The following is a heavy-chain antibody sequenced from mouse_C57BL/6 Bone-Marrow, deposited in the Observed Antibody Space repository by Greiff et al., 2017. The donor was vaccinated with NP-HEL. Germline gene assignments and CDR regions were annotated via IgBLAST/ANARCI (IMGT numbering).Heavy chain of an antibody. CDR2: IHPNSGST. Sequence: QVQLQQPGAELVQPGASVKLSCKASGYTFTSYWMHWVTQRPGQGLEWIGMIHPNSGSTNYNEKFKSKATLTVDKSSSTAYMQLSSLTSEDSAVDYCARLYYYGSSYDYWGQGTTLTVSS. J-gene: IGHJ2*01. CDR1: GYTFTSYW. D-gene: IGHD1-1*01. CDR3: ARLYYYGSSYDY. V-gene: IGHV1-64*01.